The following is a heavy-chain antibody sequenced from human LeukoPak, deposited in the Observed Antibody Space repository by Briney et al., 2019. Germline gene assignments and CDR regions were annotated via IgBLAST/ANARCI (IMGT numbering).Heavy chain of an antibody. D-gene: IGHD3-22*01. CDR2: MSYDGSNK. Sequence: GGSLRLSCAASGFTFSSYAMHWVRQAPGKGLEWVAVMSYDGSNKYYADSVKGRFTISRDNSKNTLYLQMNSLRAEDTAVYYCARDGDSSGYGNWFDPWGQGTLVTVSS. V-gene: IGHV3-30-3*01. J-gene: IGHJ5*02. CDR1: GFTFSSYA. CDR3: ARDGDSSGYGNWFDP.